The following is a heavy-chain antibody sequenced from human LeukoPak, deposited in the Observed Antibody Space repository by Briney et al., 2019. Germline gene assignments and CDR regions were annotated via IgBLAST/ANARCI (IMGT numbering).Heavy chain of an antibody. CDR1: GYTLTNDY. CDR3: SRGNLFD. V-gene: IGHV1-46*01. D-gene: IGHD1-7*01. Sequence: ASVKVSCKASGYTLTNDYMHWVQQAPGQGLEWMGIIYPSSSSPSYAQKFQGRVTLTRDTSTSTVYMELSGLTSEDTAMYYCSRGNLFDWGQGTLVTVSS. J-gene: IGHJ4*02. CDR2: IYPSSSSP.